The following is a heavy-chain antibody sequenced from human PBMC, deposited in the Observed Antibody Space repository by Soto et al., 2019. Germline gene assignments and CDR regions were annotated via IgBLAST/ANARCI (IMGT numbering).Heavy chain of an antibody. CDR3: ARKTSIAGYYYYYGMDV. J-gene: IGHJ6*02. CDR1: GGSISSYY. D-gene: IGHD6-6*01. Sequence: SETLSLTCTVSGGSISSYYWSWIRQPPGKGLEWIGYIYYSGSTNYSPSLKSRVTISVDTSKNQFSLKLSSVTAADTAVYYCARKTSIAGYYYYYGMDVWGQGTTVTVSS. CDR2: IYYSGST. V-gene: IGHV4-59*01.